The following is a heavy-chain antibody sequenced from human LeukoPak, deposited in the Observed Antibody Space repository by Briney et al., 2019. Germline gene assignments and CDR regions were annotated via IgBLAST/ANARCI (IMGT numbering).Heavy chain of an antibody. V-gene: IGHV4-34*01. D-gene: IGHD2-2*01. CDR2: INHSGST. Sequence: SETLSLTCTVSGGSISSYYWSWIRQPPGKGLEWIGEINHSGSTNYNPSLKSRVTISVDTSKNQFSLKLSSVTAADTAVYYCARGPDIVVVPAAVNFDYWGQGTLVTVSS. CDR1: GGSISSYY. J-gene: IGHJ4*02. CDR3: ARGPDIVVVPAAVNFDY.